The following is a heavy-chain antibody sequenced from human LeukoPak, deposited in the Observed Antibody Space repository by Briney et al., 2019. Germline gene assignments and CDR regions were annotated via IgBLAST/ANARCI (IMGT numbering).Heavy chain of an antibody. V-gene: IGHV3-23*01. CDR2: ITDKGANT. J-gene: IGHJ4*02. CDR1: GFSFSAYD. D-gene: IGHD4-17*01. CDR3: ARAERSSFGDYVPGAVDY. Sequence: PGGSLRLSCAVSGFSFSAYDMNWVRQAPGKGLEWVSTITDKGANTYYADSVKGRFTISRDNSESTLYLQLNSLRAEDTAVYYCARAERSSFGDYVPGAVDYWGQGTLVTVSS.